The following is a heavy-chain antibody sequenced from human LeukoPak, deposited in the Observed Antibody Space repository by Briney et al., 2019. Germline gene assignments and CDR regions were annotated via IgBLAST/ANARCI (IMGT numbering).Heavy chain of an antibody. D-gene: IGHD3-10*01. Sequence: PSETLSLTCTVSGGSISSDSYYWGWIRQPPGKGLEWIGSIYYSGSTYYNPSLKSRVTISVDTYKNQFSLKLTSVTAADTSMYYCVRRAYGSGSYPADYWGQGTLVTVSS. V-gene: IGHV4-39*01. J-gene: IGHJ4*02. CDR1: GGSISSDSYY. CDR3: VRRAYGSGSYPADY. CDR2: IYYSGST.